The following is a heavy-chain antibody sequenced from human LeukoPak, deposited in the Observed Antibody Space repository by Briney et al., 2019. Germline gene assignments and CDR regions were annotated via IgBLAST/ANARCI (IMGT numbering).Heavy chain of an antibody. CDR1: GFTFSSYA. D-gene: IGHD2-21*02. CDR3: AKVGDPSYHYHGMDV. CDR2: ISGSGGST. J-gene: IGHJ6*02. Sequence: GGSLRLSCAASGFTFSSYAMSWVRQAQGKGLEWVSDISGSGGSTYYADSVKGRFTISRDNSKNTLYLQMNSLRAEDTAVYYCAKVGDPSYHYHGMDVWGQGTTVTVSS. V-gene: IGHV3-23*01.